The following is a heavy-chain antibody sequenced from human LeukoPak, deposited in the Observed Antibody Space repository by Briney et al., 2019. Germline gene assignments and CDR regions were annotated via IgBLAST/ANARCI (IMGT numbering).Heavy chain of an antibody. CDR2: ISGDGVST. J-gene: IGHJ4*02. CDR1: GFTFSNYA. CDR3: AKESGKFDY. Sequence: QPGGSLRLSCAASGFTFSNYAMHWVRQAPGKGLEWVSLISGDGVSTFYADSVKGRFSISRDNSKNSLYLEMNSLRTEDAAMYYCAKESGKFDYWGQGTLVAVSS. V-gene: IGHV3-43*02.